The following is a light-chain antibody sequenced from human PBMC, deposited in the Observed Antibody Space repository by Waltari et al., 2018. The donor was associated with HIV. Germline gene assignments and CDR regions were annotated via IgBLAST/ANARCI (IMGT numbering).Light chain of an antibody. J-gene: IGLJ3*02. Sequence: QTVVTQEPSFSVSPGGTVSLTGGLTSGSVSISHFPTWYQQTPGQPPRTLIYTTNYRSSGVPDRFSGSIVGGRAALTIAGAQADDEGDYYCLIRMGGGTVLFGGGTRLTVL. CDR2: TTN. CDR1: SGSVSISHF. V-gene: IGLV8-61*01. CDR3: LIRMGGGTVL.